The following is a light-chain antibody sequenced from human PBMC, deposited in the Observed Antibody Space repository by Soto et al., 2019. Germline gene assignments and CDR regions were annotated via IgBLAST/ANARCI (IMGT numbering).Light chain of an antibody. CDR2: GAS. V-gene: IGKV3-20*01. CDR1: KSVSSSF. Sequence: EIVLTQSPGTLSLSPGERATLSCRASKSVSSSFLAWYQQRPGQAPRLLIFGASYRATGIPDRFSGSGSGTDFTLTISRLEPEDFAVYYCQHYGNSPPEYTFGPGTKVDSK. J-gene: IGKJ3*01. CDR3: QHYGNSPPEYT.